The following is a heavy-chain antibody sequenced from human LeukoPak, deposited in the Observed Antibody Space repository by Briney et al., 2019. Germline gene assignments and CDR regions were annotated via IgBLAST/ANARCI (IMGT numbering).Heavy chain of an antibody. Sequence: ASVKVSCKASGGTFSSYAISWVRQAPGQGLEWMGGIIPIFGTANYAQKFQGRVTITTDESTSTAYMELSSLRSEDTAVYYCASLNDYSNSNFDYWGQGTLVTVSS. CDR3: ASLNDYSNSNFDY. CDR2: IIPIFGTA. V-gene: IGHV1-69*05. D-gene: IGHD4-11*01. J-gene: IGHJ4*02. CDR1: GGTFSSYA.